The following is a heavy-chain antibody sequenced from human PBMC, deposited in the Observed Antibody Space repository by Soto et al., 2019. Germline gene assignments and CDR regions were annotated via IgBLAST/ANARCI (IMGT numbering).Heavy chain of an antibody. CDR1: GYTFTGYY. D-gene: IGHD2-15*01. CDR3: ARDEGDIVFYYGMDV. J-gene: IGHJ6*02. CDR2: INPNSGGR. Sequence: ASVKVSCKASGYTFTGYYMHWVRQAPGQGLEWMGWINPNSGGRNYAQKFQGWVTMTRDTSISTAYMELSRLRSDDTAVYYCARDEGDIVFYYGMDVWGQXTTVTVSS. V-gene: IGHV1-2*04.